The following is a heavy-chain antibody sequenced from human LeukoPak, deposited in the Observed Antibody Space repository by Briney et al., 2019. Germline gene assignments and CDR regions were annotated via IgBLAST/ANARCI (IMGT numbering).Heavy chain of an antibody. Sequence: SETLSLTCTVSGDSIGSGSYYWSWIRQPAGEGLEWIGRVYTSGSTNYNPSLKSRVTLSVDTSKKQFSLKLSSVTAADTAVYYCARSAPLGDCSSTSCYFDYWGQGTLVTVSS. CDR2: VYTSGST. CDR3: ARSAPLGDCSSTSCYFDY. V-gene: IGHV4-61*02. J-gene: IGHJ4*02. D-gene: IGHD2-2*01. CDR1: GDSIGSGSYY.